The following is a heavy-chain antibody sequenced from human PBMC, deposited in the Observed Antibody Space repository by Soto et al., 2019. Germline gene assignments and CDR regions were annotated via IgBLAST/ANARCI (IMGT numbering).Heavy chain of an antibody. V-gene: IGHV4-34*01. CDR2: INHSGST. J-gene: IGHJ6*02. D-gene: IGHD1-26*01. CDR1: GGSFSGYY. CDR3: ASGDSGTYYYYGMDV. Sequence: PSETLSLTCAVYGGSFSGYYWSWIRQPPGKGLEWIGEINHSGSTNYNPSPKSRVTISVDTSKNQFSLKLSSVTAADTAVYYCASGDSGTYYYYGMDVWGQGTTVTVSS.